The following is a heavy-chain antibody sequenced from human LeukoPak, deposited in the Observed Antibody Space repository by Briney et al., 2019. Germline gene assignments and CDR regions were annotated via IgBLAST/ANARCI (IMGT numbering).Heavy chain of an antibody. J-gene: IGHJ4*02. V-gene: IGHV1-58*02. CDR3: AAAPTNYYDSSGYYDY. CDR1: GFTFTSSA. D-gene: IGHD3-22*01. CDR2: IVVGSGNT. Sequence: SVKVSCKASGFTFTSSAMQWARQARGQRLEWIGWIVVGSGNTNYAQKFQERVTITRDMSTSTAYMELSSLRSEDTAVYYCAAAPTNYYDSSGYYDYWGQGTLVTVSS.